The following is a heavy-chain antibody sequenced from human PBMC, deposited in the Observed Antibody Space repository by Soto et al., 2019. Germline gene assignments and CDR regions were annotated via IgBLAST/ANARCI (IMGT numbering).Heavy chain of an antibody. CDR2: MNPNSGNT. Sequence: QVQLVQSGAEVKKPGASVKVSCKASGYTFTSYDINWVRQATGQGLEWMGWMNPNSGNTGYAQKCQGRVTMTRNTCISTAFMELSSVRSEDTAVYYCARGTIGELVRYCSGGSCPLFAYWGQGTLGTVSS. CDR1: GYTFTSYD. CDR3: ARGTIGELVRYCSGGSCPLFAY. J-gene: IGHJ4*02. V-gene: IGHV1-8*01. D-gene: IGHD2-15*01.